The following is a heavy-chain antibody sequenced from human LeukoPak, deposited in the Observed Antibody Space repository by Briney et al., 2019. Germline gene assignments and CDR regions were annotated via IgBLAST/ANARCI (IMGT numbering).Heavy chain of an antibody. CDR2: IYYRGST. CDR1: GGSISSSSFY. V-gene: IGHV4-39*01. J-gene: IGHJ4*02. CDR3: ARVAGLNDY. Sequence: SETLSLTCTGSGGSISSSSFYWGWIRQPPGKGLEWIGSIYYRGSTYYNPSLKSRVTISVDTSKNQFSLKLSSVTASDTAVYYCARVAGLNDYWGQGTLVTVSS. D-gene: IGHD2-15*01.